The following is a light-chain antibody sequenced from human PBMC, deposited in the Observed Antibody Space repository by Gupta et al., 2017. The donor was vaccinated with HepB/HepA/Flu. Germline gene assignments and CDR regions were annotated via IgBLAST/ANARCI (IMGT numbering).Light chain of an antibody. CDR1: QSISSN. V-gene: IGKV3-15*01. J-gene: IGKJ1*01. CDR3: QQYHNWWT. CDR2: GAS. Sequence: EILVTQSPATLSVSPGERATLSCRASQSISSNLAWYQQKPGQAPRLLIYGASTRATGIPARVRGSGSGTEFTLTISSLQSEDFAVYYCQQYHNWWTFGQGTKVE.